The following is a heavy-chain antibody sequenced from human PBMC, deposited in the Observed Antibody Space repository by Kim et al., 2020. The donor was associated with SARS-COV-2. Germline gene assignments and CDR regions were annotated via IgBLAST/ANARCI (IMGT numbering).Heavy chain of an antibody. V-gene: IGHV4-39*01. CDR1: GGSISSSSYY. D-gene: IGHD3-22*01. CDR3: ASGGYYYDSSGYNY. CDR2: IYYSGST. J-gene: IGHJ4*02. Sequence: SETLSLTCTVSGGSISSSSYYWGWIRQPPGKGLEWIGSIYYSGSTYYNPSLKSRVTISVDTSKNQFSLKLSSVTAADTAVYYCASGGYYYDSSGYNYWGQGTLVTVSS.